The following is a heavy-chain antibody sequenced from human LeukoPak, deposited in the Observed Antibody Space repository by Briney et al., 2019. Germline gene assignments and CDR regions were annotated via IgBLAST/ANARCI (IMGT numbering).Heavy chain of an antibody. CDR1: GYTFTSYG. V-gene: IGHV1-18*01. CDR3: AREAAGCSGGSCYGY. CDR2: ISTYNGNT. J-gene: IGHJ4*02. Sequence: ASVKVSCKASGYTFTSYGITWVRQAPGHGLEWRGWISTYNGNTNYAQKLQGRVTMTTDTSTSTAYMELRSLRSDDTAVYYCAREAAGCSGGSCYGYWGQGTLVTVSS. D-gene: IGHD2-15*01.